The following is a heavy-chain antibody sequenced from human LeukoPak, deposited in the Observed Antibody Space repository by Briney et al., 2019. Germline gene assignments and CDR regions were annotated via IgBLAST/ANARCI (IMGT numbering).Heavy chain of an antibody. D-gene: IGHD1/OR15-1a*01. Sequence: SETLSLTCTVSGGSISSGSYYWSWIRQPAGKGLEWIGRIYTSGSTNYNPSLKSRVTISVDTSKNQLSLKVSSVTDADTAVYYCARDRNNIKWFYYWGQGTLVTVSS. CDR2: IYTSGST. CDR3: ARDRNNIKWFYY. V-gene: IGHV4-61*02. J-gene: IGHJ4*02. CDR1: GGSISSGSYY.